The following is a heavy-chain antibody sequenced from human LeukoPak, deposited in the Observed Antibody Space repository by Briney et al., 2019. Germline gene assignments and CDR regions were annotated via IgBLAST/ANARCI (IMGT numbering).Heavy chain of an antibody. CDR1: GGSISSYY. V-gene: IGHV4-59*08. D-gene: IGHD3-10*01. J-gene: IGHJ3*02. CDR3: ARHIPELLWFGELFSAFDI. CDR2: IYYSGST. Sequence: SETLSLTCTVSGGSISSYYWSWIRQPPGKGLEWIGYIYYSGSTNYNPSLKSRVTISVDTSKNQFSLKLSSVTAADTAVYYCARHIPELLWFGELFSAFDIWGQGTMVTVSS.